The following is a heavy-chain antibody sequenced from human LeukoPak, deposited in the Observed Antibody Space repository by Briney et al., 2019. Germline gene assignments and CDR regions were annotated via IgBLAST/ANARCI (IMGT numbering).Heavy chain of an antibody. Sequence: SETLSLTCTVSGGSISSSSYYWGWIRQPPGKGLEWIGSIYYSGSTYYNPSLNSRVTISVDTSKSQFSLKLSSVTAADTAVYYCASRPRVGYDSSGYSYYFDYWGQGTLVTVSS. D-gene: IGHD3-22*01. CDR2: IYYSGST. V-gene: IGHV4-39*01. CDR3: ASRPRVGYDSSGYSYYFDY. J-gene: IGHJ4*02. CDR1: GGSISSSSYY.